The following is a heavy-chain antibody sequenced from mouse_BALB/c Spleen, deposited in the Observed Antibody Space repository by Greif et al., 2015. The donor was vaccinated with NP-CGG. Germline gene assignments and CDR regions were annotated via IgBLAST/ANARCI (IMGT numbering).Heavy chain of an antibody. CDR2: IRLKSNNYAT. CDR1: GFTFSNYW. J-gene: IGHJ4*01. CDR3: TRYGYDYAMDY. Sequence: LVESGGGLVQPGGSMKLSCVASGFTFSNYWMNWVRQSPEKGLEWVAEIRLKSNNYATHYAESVKGRFTILRDDSKSSVYLQMNNLRAEDTGIYYCTRYGYDYAMDYWGQGTSVTVSS. V-gene: IGHV6-6*02. D-gene: IGHD2-2*01.